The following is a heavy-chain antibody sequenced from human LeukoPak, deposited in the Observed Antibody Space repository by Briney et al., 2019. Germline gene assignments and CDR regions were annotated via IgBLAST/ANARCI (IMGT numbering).Heavy chain of an antibody. D-gene: IGHD3-22*01. Sequence: GGSLRLSCAASGFNLRNHAMSWVRQAPGKGLEWVSGISGTDSDTHYADSVKGRFTISRDNSENTLYLQMNRLRVEDTAVYYCARDGENDSSGHYKPFDFWGQGTLVTVSS. CDR3: ARDGENDSSGHYKPFDF. CDR1: GFNLRNHA. CDR2: ISGTDSDT. J-gene: IGHJ4*02. V-gene: IGHV3-23*01.